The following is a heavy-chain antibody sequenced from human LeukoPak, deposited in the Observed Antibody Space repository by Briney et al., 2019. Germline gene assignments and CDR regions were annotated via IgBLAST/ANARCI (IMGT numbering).Heavy chain of an antibody. CDR2: IYTSGTT. J-gene: IGHJ4*02. CDR1: GGSFSGYY. CDR3: ARARDGYSNFFDY. V-gene: IGHV4-59*10. D-gene: IGHD5-24*01. Sequence: SETLSLTCAVYGGSFSGYYWSWIRQPAGKGLEWIGRIYTSGTTNYNPSLKSRFTISVDTSKNQFSLELSSVTAADTAVYFCARARDGYSNFFDYWGQGTLVSVSS.